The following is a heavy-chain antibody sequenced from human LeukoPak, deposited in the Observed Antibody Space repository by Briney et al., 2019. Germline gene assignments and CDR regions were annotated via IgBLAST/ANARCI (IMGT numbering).Heavy chain of an antibody. Sequence: PSETLSLTCTVSGGSLSSYYWSWIRQPAGKGLEWIGRFYTSGSTNYNPSLKSRVTMSVDTSKNQISLKLSSVTAADTAVYYCARRDSGSSSRAFDIWGQGTMVTVSS. CDR1: GGSLSSYY. CDR2: FYTSGST. V-gene: IGHV4-4*07. D-gene: IGHD1-26*01. J-gene: IGHJ3*02. CDR3: ARRDSGSSSRAFDI.